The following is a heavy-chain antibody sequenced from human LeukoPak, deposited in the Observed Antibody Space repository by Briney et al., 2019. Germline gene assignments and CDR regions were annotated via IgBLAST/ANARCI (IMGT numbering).Heavy chain of an antibody. D-gene: IGHD2-2*02. CDR1: GGSISSYY. Sequence: SETLSLTCTVSGGSISSYYWSWIRQPPGKGLEWIGYIYYSGNTNYNPSLKSRVTISVDTSKNQFSLKLSSVTAADTAVYYCARDRCNSTSCYTGSWYFDLWGRGTLVTVSS. CDR2: IYYSGNT. CDR3: ARDRCNSTSCYTGSWYFDL. J-gene: IGHJ2*01. V-gene: IGHV4-59*12.